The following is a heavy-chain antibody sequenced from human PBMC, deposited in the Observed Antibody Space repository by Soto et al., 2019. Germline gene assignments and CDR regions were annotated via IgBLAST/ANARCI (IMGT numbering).Heavy chain of an antibody. V-gene: IGHV4-31*03. CDR3: ARASHYDYVWGSYRSTYYFDY. CDR2: IYYSGST. CDR1: GGSISSGGYY. J-gene: IGHJ4*02. D-gene: IGHD3-16*02. Sequence: TLSLTCTVSGGSISSGGYYWSWIRQHPGKGLEWIGYIYYSGSTYYNPSLKSRVTISVDTSKNQFSLKLSSVTAADTAVYYCARASHYDYVWGSYRSTYYFDYWGQGTLVTVSS.